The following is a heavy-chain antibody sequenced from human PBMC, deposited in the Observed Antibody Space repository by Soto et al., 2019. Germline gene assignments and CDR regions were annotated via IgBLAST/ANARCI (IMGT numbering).Heavy chain of an antibody. D-gene: IGHD3-3*01. Sequence: ETLSLTCAVYGGSFSGYYWSWIRQPPGKGLEWIGEINHSGSTNYNPSLRSRVTISVDTSKNQFSLKLSSVTAADTAVYYFSRGGIPTELGNFWSVYYFDYWGQGTLVTVFS. V-gene: IGHV4-34*01. CDR1: GGSFSGYY. CDR3: SRGGIPTELGNFWSVYYFDY. J-gene: IGHJ4*02. CDR2: INHSGST.